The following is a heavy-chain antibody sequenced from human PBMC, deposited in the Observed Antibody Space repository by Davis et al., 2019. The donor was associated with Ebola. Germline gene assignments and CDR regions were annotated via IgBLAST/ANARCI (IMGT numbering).Heavy chain of an antibody. CDR3: AKGDWYFGL. J-gene: IGHJ2*01. Sequence: PGGSLRLSCVASGITFSSYAMSWVRQAPGKGLEWVSGISGSGGSTYYADSMKGRFTISRDNSKNTLYLQMNSLRAEDMAEYYCAKGDWYFGLWGRGTLVTVSS. CDR2: ISGSGGST. V-gene: IGHV3-23*01. CDR1: GITFSSYA.